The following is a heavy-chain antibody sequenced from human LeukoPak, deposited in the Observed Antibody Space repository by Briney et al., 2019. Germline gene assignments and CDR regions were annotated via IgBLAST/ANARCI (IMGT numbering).Heavy chain of an antibody. D-gene: IGHD1-14*01. CDR3: ARGPGGYYFDY. Sequence: SETLSLTCAVYGGSFSGYYWSWIRQPPGKGLEWIGSIYHSGSTYYNPSLKSRVTISVDTSKNQFSLKLISVTAADTAVYYCARGPGGYYFDYWGQGTLVTVSS. CDR2: IYHSGST. J-gene: IGHJ4*02. V-gene: IGHV4-34*01. CDR1: GGSFSGYY.